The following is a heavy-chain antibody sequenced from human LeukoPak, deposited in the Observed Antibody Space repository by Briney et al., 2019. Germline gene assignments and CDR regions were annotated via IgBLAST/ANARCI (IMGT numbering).Heavy chain of an antibody. J-gene: IGHJ6*02. CDR3: ARDFVKASSAWYEGMDV. Sequence: GGSLRLSCAASGFTFSSYWMSWVRQAPGEGLEWVAKINQDGTEKAYVDSVKGRFTISRDNSKNTLYLQMNSLRAEDTAVYYCARDFVKASSAWYEGMDVWGQGTRSPSP. CDR2: INQDGTEK. D-gene: IGHD6-19*01. V-gene: IGHV3-7*01. CDR1: GFTFSSYW.